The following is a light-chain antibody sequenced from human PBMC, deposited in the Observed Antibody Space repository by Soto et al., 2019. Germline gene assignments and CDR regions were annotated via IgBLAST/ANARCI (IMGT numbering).Light chain of an antibody. V-gene: IGKV1-5*01. CDR3: QESYSTS. CDR2: DAS. J-gene: IGKJ1*01. CDR1: QNINNW. Sequence: DFQMTQSPSTLSASVGDRVTITCRASQNINNWVALYQQKPGKAPKFLIYDASTLQRGVSSRFSGSGSGTDFTLTISSLQPEDIATYYCQESYSTSFGQGTRWIS.